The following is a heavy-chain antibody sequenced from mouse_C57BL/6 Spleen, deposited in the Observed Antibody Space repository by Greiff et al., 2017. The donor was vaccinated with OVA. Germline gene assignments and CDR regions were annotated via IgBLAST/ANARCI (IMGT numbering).Heavy chain of an antibody. CDR1: GYSITSGYY. V-gene: IGHV3-6*01. CDR3: ARDRGTS. D-gene: IGHD3-3*01. CDR2: ISYDGSN. J-gene: IGHJ2*01. Sequence: DVQLQESGPGLVKPSQSLSLTCSVTGYSITSGYYWNWIRQFPGNKLEWMGYISYDGSNNYNPSLKNRISITRDTSKNQFFLKLNSVTTEDTATYYCARDRGTSWGQGTTLTVSS.